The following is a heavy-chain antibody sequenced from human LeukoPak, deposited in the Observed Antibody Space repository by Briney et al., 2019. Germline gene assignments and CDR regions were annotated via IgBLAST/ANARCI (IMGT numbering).Heavy chain of an antibody. CDR1: GGSISSSSYY. Sequence: SETLSLTCTVSGGSISSSSYYWGWIRQPPGKGLEWIGSIYYSGSTYYNPSLKSRVTISVDTSKNQFSLKLSSVTAADTAVYYCASSPRGVRGVPLRPSDYWGQGTLVTVSS. V-gene: IGHV4-39*07. CDR3: ASSPRGVRGVPLRPSDY. D-gene: IGHD3-10*01. CDR2: IYYSGST. J-gene: IGHJ4*02.